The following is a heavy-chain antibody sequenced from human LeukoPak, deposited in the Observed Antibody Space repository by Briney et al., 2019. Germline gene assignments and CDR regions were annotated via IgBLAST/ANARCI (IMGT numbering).Heavy chain of an antibody. CDR2: IAHDETNR. V-gene: IGHV3-30*04. Sequence: GWSLTLPCATSGFTFGSYAMHWVRQAPGKGLEWVAVIAHDETNRFYADSVRGRFTISRDNSMNTLYLRMNSLRPEDTAVYFCARDLTPGAPDYFDYWGQGTLVTVSS. CDR3: ARDLTPGAPDYFDY. D-gene: IGHD3-9*01. CDR1: GFTFGSYA. J-gene: IGHJ4*02.